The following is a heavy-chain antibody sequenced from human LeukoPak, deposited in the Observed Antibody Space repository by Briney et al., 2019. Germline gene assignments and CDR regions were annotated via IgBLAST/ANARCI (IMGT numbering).Heavy chain of an antibody. CDR2: IYTSGST. D-gene: IGHD3-22*01. CDR3: VRVIGAPNYYYYKDV. Sequence: SETLSLTCTVSGGSISTYYWSWIRQPAGKGLEWIGRIYTSGSTNYNPSLKSRVTMSVDTSKNQFSLKLSSVTAADTAVYYCVRVIGAPNYYYYKDVWGKGTTVTVSS. J-gene: IGHJ6*03. CDR1: GGSISTYY. V-gene: IGHV4-4*07.